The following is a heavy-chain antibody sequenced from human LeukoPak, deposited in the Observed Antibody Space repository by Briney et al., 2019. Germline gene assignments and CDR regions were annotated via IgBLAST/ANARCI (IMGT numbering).Heavy chain of an antibody. Sequence: ASVKVSCKASGYTFTSFTISWVRQAPGQGLEWMGWISAYNGNTNYAQKLQGRVTMTTDASTSTAYMELRSLRSEDTAVYYCARDRGRTIAALDAFDIWGQGTMVTVSS. V-gene: IGHV1-18*04. J-gene: IGHJ3*02. D-gene: IGHD6-6*01. CDR3: ARDRGRTIAALDAFDI. CDR1: GYTFTSFT. CDR2: ISAYNGNT.